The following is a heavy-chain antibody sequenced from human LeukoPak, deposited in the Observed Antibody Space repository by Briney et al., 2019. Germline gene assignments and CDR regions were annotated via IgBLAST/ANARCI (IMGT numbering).Heavy chain of an antibody. Sequence: GGSLRLSCAASGFTFSSYWMHWVRHAPGKGLVWVSRINSDGSSTSYADSVKGRFTISRENAKNTLFLQVNSLRAEDTAVYYCAREFSSGWTHFDYWGQGTLVTVSS. J-gene: IGHJ4*02. CDR1: GFTFSSYW. CDR3: AREFSSGWTHFDY. CDR2: INSDGSST. D-gene: IGHD6-19*01. V-gene: IGHV3-74*01.